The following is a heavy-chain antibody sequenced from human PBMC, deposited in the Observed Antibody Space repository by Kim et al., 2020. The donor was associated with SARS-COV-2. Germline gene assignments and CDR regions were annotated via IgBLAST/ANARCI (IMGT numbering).Heavy chain of an antibody. CDR1: GYSISSGYY. Sequence: SETLSLTCTVSGYSISSGYYWGWIRQPPGKGLVWIGTIYRSGSTYYNPSLKSRVTISVDTSKNQFSLKLSSVTAADTAVYYCARSTAAGIGVIDYWGQGTLVTVSS. CDR2: IYRSGST. V-gene: IGHV4-38-2*02. CDR3: ARSTAAGIGVIDY. J-gene: IGHJ4*02. D-gene: IGHD6-13*01.